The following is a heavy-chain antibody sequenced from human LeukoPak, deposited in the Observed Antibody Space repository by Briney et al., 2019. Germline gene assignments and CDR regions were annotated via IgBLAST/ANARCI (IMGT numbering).Heavy chain of an antibody. CDR3: AKGAYYYGSGSPAFDY. CDR1: GFTFSSYA. Sequence: GGSLRLSCAASGFTFSSYAMSWVRQAPGKGLEWVSAISGSGGSTYYADPVKGRFTISRDNSKNTLYLQMNSLRAEDTAVYYCAKGAYYYGSGSPAFDYWGQGTLVTVSS. J-gene: IGHJ4*02. V-gene: IGHV3-23*01. D-gene: IGHD3-10*01. CDR2: ISGSGGST.